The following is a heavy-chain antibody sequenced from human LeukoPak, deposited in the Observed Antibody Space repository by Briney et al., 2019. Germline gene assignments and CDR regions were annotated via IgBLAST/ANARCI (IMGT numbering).Heavy chain of an antibody. CDR3: ARIMIGNGYLIDY. D-gene: IGHD3-16*01. J-gene: IGHJ4*02. V-gene: IGHV4-38-2*02. CDR1: GYSISSGYY. CDR2: IYHSGST. Sequence: PSETLSLTCTVSGYSISSGYYWGWIRQPPGKGLQWIGSIYHSGSTFYNPSLKSRDSISVDTSKNQISLKLTSVNAADTAVYYCARIMIGNGYLIDYWGQGTLVTASS.